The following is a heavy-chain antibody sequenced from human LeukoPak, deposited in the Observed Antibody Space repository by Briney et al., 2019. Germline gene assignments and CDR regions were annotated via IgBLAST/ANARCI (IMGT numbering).Heavy chain of an antibody. CDR3: ASSPYYDFWSGYSLPNWFDP. CDR1: GYTFTSYD. J-gene: IGHJ5*02. V-gene: IGHV1-8*01. Sequence: VSVKVSCKASGYTFTSYDINWVRQAAGQGLEWMGWMNPNSGNTGYAQKFQGRVTMTRNTSISTAYMELSSLRSEETAVYYCASSPYYDFWSGYSLPNWFDPWGQGTLVTVSS. D-gene: IGHD3-3*01. CDR2: MNPNSGNT.